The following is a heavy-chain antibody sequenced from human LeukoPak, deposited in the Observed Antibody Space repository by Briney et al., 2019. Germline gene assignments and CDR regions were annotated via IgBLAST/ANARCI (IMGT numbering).Heavy chain of an antibody. J-gene: IGHJ4*02. CDR3: AREETWFSTTWYYFDY. CDR1: GFTFSGSA. CDR2: IRSKANSYAT. Sequence: GGSLRLSCAASGFTFSGSAMHWVRQASGKGLEWVGRIRSKANSYATAYAASVKGRFTISRDNSKNTLFLQMNSLRTEDTALFYCAREETWFSTTWYYFDYWGQGTLVTVSS. V-gene: IGHV3-73*01. D-gene: IGHD2-2*01.